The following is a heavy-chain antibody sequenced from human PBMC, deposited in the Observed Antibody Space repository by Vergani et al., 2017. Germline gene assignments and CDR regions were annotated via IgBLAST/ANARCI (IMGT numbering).Heavy chain of an antibody. CDR1: GFTFSSYE. D-gene: IGHD3-3*01. J-gene: IGHJ4*02. CDR3: ASPYYDFWSGDLSLDY. V-gene: IGHV3-48*03. Sequence: EVQLVESGGGLVQPGGSLRLSCAASGFTFSSYEMNWVRQAPGKGLEWVSYISSSGSTIYYADSVKGRFTISRDNAKNSLYLQMNSLRAEDTAVYYCASPYYDFWSGDLSLDYWGQGTLVTVSS. CDR2: ISSSGSTI.